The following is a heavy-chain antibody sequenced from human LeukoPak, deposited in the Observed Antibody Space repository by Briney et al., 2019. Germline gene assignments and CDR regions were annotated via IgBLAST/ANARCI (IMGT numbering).Heavy chain of an antibody. Sequence: SETLSLTCAVYGGSFNYYHWSWIRQPPGKGLEWIGEVHHSGSTNHNPSLKSRVTISLDTSKSQFSLKLSSVTAADTGVYFCARRRRHLEWLPTFFDYWGQGTLVTVSS. CDR3: ARRRRHLEWLPTFFDY. CDR2: VHHSGST. CDR1: GGSFNYYH. V-gene: IGHV4-34*01. D-gene: IGHD3-3*01. J-gene: IGHJ4*02.